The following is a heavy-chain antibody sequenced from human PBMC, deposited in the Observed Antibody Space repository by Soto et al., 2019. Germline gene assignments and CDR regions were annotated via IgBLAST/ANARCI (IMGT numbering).Heavy chain of an antibody. J-gene: IGHJ6*03. CDR1: GFTFSNFA. V-gene: IGHV3-23*01. CDR2: IGASGGPT. D-gene: IGHD4-4*01. Sequence: GGSLRLSCAASGFTFSNFAMSWVRQAPGKGLEWVSTIGASGGPTYYAASVEGRFTISRDNSKNTLYLQMNSLRVEDTAIYFCIKQYSNYMDVWGKGTTVTVSS. CDR3: IKQYSNYMDV.